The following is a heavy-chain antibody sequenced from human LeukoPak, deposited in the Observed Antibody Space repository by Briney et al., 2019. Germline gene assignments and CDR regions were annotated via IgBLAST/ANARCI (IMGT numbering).Heavy chain of an antibody. CDR3: ARGGLTLELRLAYYYYMDV. CDR2: INPNSGGT. CDR1: GYTFTGYY. Sequence: ASVKVSCKASGYTFTGYYMHWVRQAPGQGLEWMGWINPNSGGTNYAQKFQGRVTMTRDTSISTAYMELSRLRSDDTAVYYCARGGLTLELRLAYYYYMDVWGKGTTVTVSS. V-gene: IGHV1-2*02. J-gene: IGHJ6*03. D-gene: IGHD1-7*01.